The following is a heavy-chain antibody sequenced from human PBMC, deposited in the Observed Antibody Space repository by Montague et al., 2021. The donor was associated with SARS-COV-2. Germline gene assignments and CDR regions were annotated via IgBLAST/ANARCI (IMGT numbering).Heavy chain of an antibody. J-gene: IGHJ6*02. CDR1: GGSISSYY. CDR3: ADGRVINDSEWNYPYYYYGMHV. D-gene: IGHD1-7*01. CDR2: IYYSEST. Sequence: SETLSLTCTVSGGSISSYYWSWIRQPPGKGLEWIGYIYYSESTYYNPSLRSRVIISIDTSKNQFSLKVSSVTAADTAVYYCADGRVINDSEWNYPYYYYGMHVWGQGTTVVVSS. V-gene: IGHV4-59*08.